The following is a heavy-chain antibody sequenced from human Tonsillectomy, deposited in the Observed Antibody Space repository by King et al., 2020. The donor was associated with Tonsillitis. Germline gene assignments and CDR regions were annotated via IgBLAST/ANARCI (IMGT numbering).Heavy chain of an antibody. V-gene: IGHV3-23*04. CDR1: GFTFSSYA. D-gene: IGHD3-16*01. J-gene: IGHJ4*02. CDR2: IRGSGDIP. CDR3: AKDLSYSDYVSGEDYFDY. Sequence: QLVQSGGGLVQPGGSLRLSCEASGFTFSSYAMSWARQAPGKGLGWVASIRGSGDIPYYADSVKGRFTISRDNSKNTLYLQMNSLRAEDTAVYYCAKDLSYSDYVSGEDYFDYWGQGTLVTVSS.